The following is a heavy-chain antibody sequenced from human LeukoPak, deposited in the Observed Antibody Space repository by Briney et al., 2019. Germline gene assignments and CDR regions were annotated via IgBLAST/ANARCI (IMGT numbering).Heavy chain of an antibody. J-gene: IGHJ4*02. CDR2: ISSSGTTI. Sequence: PGGSLRLSCAASRFTFSDYYMSWIRQAPGKGLEWVSYISSSGTTIYYADSVKGRFTISRDKAKNSLYLQMNSLRAEDTAVYYCARDGSYWDFDYWGQGTLVTVSS. D-gene: IGHD1-26*01. V-gene: IGHV3-11*01. CDR1: RFTFSDYY. CDR3: ARDGSYWDFDY.